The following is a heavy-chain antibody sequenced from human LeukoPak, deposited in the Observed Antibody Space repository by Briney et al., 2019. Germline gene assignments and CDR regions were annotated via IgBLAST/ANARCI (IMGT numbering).Heavy chain of an antibody. CDR1: GYTFTSYA. D-gene: IGHD3-10*01. CDR3: ARDKYYYGSGTFYSSAVFDN. CDR2: INAGNGNT. J-gene: IGHJ4*02. V-gene: IGHV1-3*01. Sequence: ASVKVXXXASGYTFTSYAMHWVRQAPGQRLEGMGWINAGNGNTKYSQKFQGRVTITRDTSTSTAYMELSGLRSGDTAVYYCARDKYYYGSGTFYSSAVFDNWGQGTLVAVSS.